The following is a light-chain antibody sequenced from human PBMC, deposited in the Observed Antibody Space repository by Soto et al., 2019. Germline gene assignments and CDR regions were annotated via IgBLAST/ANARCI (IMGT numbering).Light chain of an antibody. CDR2: VAS. CDR3: QQYGSSPFT. J-gene: IGKJ4*01. V-gene: IGKV3-20*01. Sequence: EIVLTQSPGTLSSSPGERATLSCRASQSVSSSYLAWYQQKPGQAPRLLIYVASSRATGIPDRFSGSGSGTDFTLTISRLEPEDFAVYYCQQYGSSPFTFGGGTKVEIK. CDR1: QSVSSSY.